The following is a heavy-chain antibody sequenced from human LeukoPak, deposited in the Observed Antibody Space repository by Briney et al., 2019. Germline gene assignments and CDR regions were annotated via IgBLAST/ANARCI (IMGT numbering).Heavy chain of an antibody. D-gene: IGHD3-22*01. CDR3: AKDMSYDSSGYLIH. Sequence: PGGSLRLSCAGSGFTVSSCYMSWVRQAPGKGLEWVSVLYSDGSSFYADSVKGRFTISRDNSKNTLHLQMNNLRAEDTAVYYCAKDMSYDSSGYLIHWGQGTLVTVSS. J-gene: IGHJ4*02. V-gene: IGHV3-53*01. CDR1: GFTVSSCY. CDR2: LYSDGSS.